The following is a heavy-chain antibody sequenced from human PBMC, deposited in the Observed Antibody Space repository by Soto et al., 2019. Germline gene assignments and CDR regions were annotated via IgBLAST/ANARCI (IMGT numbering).Heavy chain of an antibody. D-gene: IGHD1-26*01. CDR2: IGPEGGAT. J-gene: IGHJ4*02. V-gene: IGHV1-2*02. CDR1: GYTFTGHY. Sequence: ASVKVSCKASGYTFTGHYIHWVRQTPEQGPEWMGEIGPEGGATRYAQRFQGRVTMTRDMSITTVYMELNNLSPDDTAVYYCGRGRSGQIVVFYWGQGTPVTVSS. CDR3: GRGRSGQIVVFY.